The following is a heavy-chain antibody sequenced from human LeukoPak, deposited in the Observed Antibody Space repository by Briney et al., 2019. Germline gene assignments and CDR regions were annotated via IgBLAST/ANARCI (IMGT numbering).Heavy chain of an antibody. J-gene: IGHJ4*02. Sequence: GGSLRLSCAASGFTFSSYYMSWVRQAPGKGLEWVSVIYSGGSTYYADSVKGRFTIFRHNSKNTLYLQMNSLRAEDTAVYYCAREVQYYGSLSYSRYFRYWAKGHLVSVSS. CDR1: GFTFSSYY. V-gene: IGHV3-53*04. D-gene: IGHD3-10*01. CDR3: AREVQYYGSLSYSRYFRY. CDR2: IYSGGST.